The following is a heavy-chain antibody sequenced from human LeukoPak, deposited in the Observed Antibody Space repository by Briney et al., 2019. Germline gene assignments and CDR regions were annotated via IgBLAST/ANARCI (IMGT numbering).Heavy chain of an antibody. CDR2: IYPGDSDT. D-gene: IGHD6-19*01. J-gene: IGHJ4*02. Sequence: GESLKISYKGSGYSFTNYWIGWLRQMPGKGLEWMGIIYPGDSDTRYGPSFQGQVTISADESINTAYLQWSSLKASDTAMYYCARHRPYSSGWRHFDYWGQGTLVTVSS. V-gene: IGHV5-51*01. CDR1: GYSFTNYW. CDR3: ARHRPYSSGWRHFDY.